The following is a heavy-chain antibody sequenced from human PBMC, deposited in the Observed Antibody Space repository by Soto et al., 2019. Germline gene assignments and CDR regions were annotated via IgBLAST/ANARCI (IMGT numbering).Heavy chain of an antibody. CDR1: GFTFSSYS. J-gene: IGHJ3*02. Sequence: PGGSLRLSCSSSGFTFSSYSMTWVRQAPGKGLEWVSSISSSSSYIYYADSVKGRFTISRDNAKNSLYLQMNSLRAEDTAVYYCARSVAGTPAFDIWGQGTMVTVSS. D-gene: IGHD6-19*01. V-gene: IGHV3-21*01. CDR2: ISSSSSYI. CDR3: ARSVAGTPAFDI.